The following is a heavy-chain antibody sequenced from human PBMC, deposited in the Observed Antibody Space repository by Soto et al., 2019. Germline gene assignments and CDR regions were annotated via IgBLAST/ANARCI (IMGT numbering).Heavy chain of an antibody. D-gene: IGHD5-18*01. CDR1: GGSISSGGYS. Sequence: PSETLSLTCAVSGGSISSGGYSWSWIRQPPGKGLEWIGYIYHSGSTYYNPSLKSRVTISVDRSKNQFSPKLSSVTAADTAVYYCARGGSYGLNYWGQGTLVTVSS. V-gene: IGHV4-30-2*01. CDR2: IYHSGST. J-gene: IGHJ4*02. CDR3: ARGGSYGLNY.